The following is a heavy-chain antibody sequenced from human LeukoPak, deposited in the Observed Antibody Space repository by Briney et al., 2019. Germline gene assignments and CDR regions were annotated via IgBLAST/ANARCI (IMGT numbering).Heavy chain of an antibody. CDR2: MNPDSGNT. D-gene: IGHD2-2*01. CDR3: ARGPYCRSMSCPYWFDP. Sequence: ASVNVSFKASVYTFTSYDINWVRQATGQGLEWRGWMNPDSGNTGYAQKFQGRVTMTRNTSISTAYMELSSLRSEDTAVYYCARGPYCRSMSCPYWFDPWGQGTLVTVSS. J-gene: IGHJ5*02. V-gene: IGHV1-8*01. CDR1: VYTFTSYD.